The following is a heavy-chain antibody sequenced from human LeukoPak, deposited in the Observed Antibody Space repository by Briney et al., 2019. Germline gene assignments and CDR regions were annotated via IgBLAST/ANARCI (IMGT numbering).Heavy chain of an antibody. D-gene: IGHD3-3*01. J-gene: IGHJ4*02. CDR2: ISGSGGST. Sequence: GGSLRLSCAASGFTLSSYAMSWVRQAPGKGLEWVSAISGSGGSTYYADSVKGRFTISRDNSKNTLYLQMNSLRAEDTAVYYCAKGPGITIFGVVIKGPPDYWGQGTLVTVSS. CDR1: GFTLSSYA. CDR3: AKGPGITIFGVVIKGPPDY. V-gene: IGHV3-23*01.